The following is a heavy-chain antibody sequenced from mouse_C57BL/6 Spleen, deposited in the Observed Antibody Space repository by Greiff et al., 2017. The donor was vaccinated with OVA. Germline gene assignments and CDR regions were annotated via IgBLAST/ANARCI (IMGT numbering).Heavy chain of an antibody. CDR1: GYTFTDYY. CDR2: INPYNGGT. J-gene: IGHJ2*01. V-gene: IGHV1-19*01. CDR3: ARRWDDYFDY. Sequence: VQLKQSGPVLVKPGASVKMSCKASGYTFTDYYMNWVKQSHGKSLEWIGVINPYNGGTSYNQKFKGKATLTVDKSSSTAYMELNSLTSEDSAVYYCARRWDDYFDYWGQGTTLTVSS. D-gene: IGHD4-1*01.